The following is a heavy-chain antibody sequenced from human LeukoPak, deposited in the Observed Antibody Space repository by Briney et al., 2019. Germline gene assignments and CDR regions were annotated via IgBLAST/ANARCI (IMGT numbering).Heavy chain of an antibody. Sequence: SVKVSCKASGGTFSSYAISWVRQAPGQGLEWMGRIIPILGIANYAQKFQGRVTITADKSTSTAYMELSSLRSEHTAVYYCARLLYYYGMDVWGQGTTVTVSS. CDR3: ARLLYYYGMDV. J-gene: IGHJ6*02. CDR1: GGTFSSYA. CDR2: IIPILGIA. V-gene: IGHV1-69*04.